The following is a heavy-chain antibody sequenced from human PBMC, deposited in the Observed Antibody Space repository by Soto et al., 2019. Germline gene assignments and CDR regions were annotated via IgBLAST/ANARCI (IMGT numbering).Heavy chain of an antibody. CDR2: IYYSGST. J-gene: IGHJ3*02. CDR3: ARDLGGYIRPSDAFDI. D-gene: IGHD5-12*01. V-gene: IGHV4-59*01. Sequence: QVQLQESGPGLVKPSETLSLTCTVSGGSISSYYWSWIRQPPGKGLEWIGYIYYSGSTNYNPSLRSRVTISVDTTKNQFSLKLSSVTAADTAVYYCARDLGGYIRPSDAFDIWGQGTMVTVSS. CDR1: GGSISSYY.